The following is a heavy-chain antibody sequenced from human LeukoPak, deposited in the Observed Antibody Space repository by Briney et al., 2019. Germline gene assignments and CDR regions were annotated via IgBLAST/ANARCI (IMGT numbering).Heavy chain of an antibody. V-gene: IGHV3-66*01. CDR2: IYSGGST. D-gene: IGHD6-13*01. CDR1: GFTFSSYA. J-gene: IGHJ4*02. CDR3: ARSLQQLTKDDY. Sequence: GSLRLSCAASGFTFSSYAMSWVRQAPGKGLEWVSVIYSGGSTYYADSVKGRFTISRDNSKNTLYLQMNSLRAEDTAVYYCARSLQQLTKDDYWGQGTLVTVSS.